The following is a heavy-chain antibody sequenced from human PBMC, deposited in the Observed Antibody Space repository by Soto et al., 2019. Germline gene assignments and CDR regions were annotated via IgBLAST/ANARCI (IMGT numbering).Heavy chain of an antibody. CDR1: GYSFTSYW. CDR3: ARRMGRSNCGGDCYSRYYGMDV. Sequence: GESLKISCKGSGYSFTSYWIGWVRQMPGKGLEWMGIIYPGDSDTRYSPSFQGQVTISADKSISTAYLQWSSLKASDTAMYYCARRMGRSNCGGDCYSRYYGMDVWGQGTTVTVSS. J-gene: IGHJ6*02. CDR2: IYPGDSDT. D-gene: IGHD2-21*02. V-gene: IGHV5-51*01.